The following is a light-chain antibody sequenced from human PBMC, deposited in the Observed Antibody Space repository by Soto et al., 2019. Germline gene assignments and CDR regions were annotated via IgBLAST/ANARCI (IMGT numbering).Light chain of an antibody. Sequence: QSALTQPASMSGSPGRSITISCTGTSSDVGGYNYVSWYQQHPGKAPKLMIYEVSNRPSGISNRFSGSKSGNTASLTISGLQAEDEADYYCSSHTRSSTLVFGGGTKLTVL. CDR1: SSDVGGYNY. CDR2: EVS. V-gene: IGLV2-14*01. CDR3: SSHTRSSTLV. J-gene: IGLJ2*01.